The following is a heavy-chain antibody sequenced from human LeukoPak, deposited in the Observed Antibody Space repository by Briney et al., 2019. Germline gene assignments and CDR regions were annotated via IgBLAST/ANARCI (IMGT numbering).Heavy chain of an antibody. CDR1: GFSFSSYG. CDR3: ARGATRRVHFDY. D-gene: IGHD1-14*01. CDR2: INPSGGST. J-gene: IGHJ4*02. Sequence: GGSLRLSCAASGFSFSSYGMHWVRQAPGQGLECMGIINPSGGSTSYAQKFQGRVTMTRDMSTSTVYMELSSLRSEDTAVYYCARGATRRVHFDYRGQGTPVTVSS. V-gene: IGHV1-46*01.